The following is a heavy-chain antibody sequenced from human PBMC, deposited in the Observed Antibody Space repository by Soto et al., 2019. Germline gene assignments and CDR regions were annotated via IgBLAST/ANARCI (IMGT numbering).Heavy chain of an antibody. Sequence: SVKVSCKASGGTFGKNAFSWVRQAPGQGLEWMGGIIPSFHAPNYAQKFQGRVTITADESMNMVFMEMSSLRSEDTAIYYCAKSRAAAPPRVGMDVWGQGTTVTVSS. V-gene: IGHV1-69*13. CDR2: IIPSFHAP. CDR1: GGTFGKNA. D-gene: IGHD6-25*01. J-gene: IGHJ6*02. CDR3: AKSRAAAPPRVGMDV.